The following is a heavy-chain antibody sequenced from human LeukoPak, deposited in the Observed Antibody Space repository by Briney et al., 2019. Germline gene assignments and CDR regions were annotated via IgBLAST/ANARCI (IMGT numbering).Heavy chain of an antibody. D-gene: IGHD2-2*01. V-gene: IGHV4-34*01. CDR1: GGPFSVYY. J-gene: IGHJ5*02. CDR2: INHSGST. CDR3: ARVLKVVVVPTNWFDP. Sequence: SETLSLTCAVYGGPFSVYYWSWIRQPPGKGLEWIGEINHSGSTNYNPSLKSRVTISVDTSKNQFSLKLSSVTAADTAVYYCARVLKVVVVPTNWFDPWGQGTLVTVSS.